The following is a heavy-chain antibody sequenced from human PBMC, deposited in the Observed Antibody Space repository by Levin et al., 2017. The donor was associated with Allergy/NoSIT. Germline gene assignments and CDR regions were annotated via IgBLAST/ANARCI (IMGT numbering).Heavy chain of an antibody. V-gene: IGHV2-5*02. J-gene: IGHJ4*02. CDR2: IYWDDDK. D-gene: IGHD5-12*01. CDR1: GFSLSSSGVS. CDR3: ARSFDIMAKRPDFDN. Sequence: SGPTLVKPTQTLTLTCTFSGFSLSSSGVSVGWIRQPPGKALEWLALIYWDDDKRYRPSLKSRLTITKDTPKNQVALTMTNMDPVDTGTYYCARSFDIMAKRPDFDNWGQGTLVTVSS.